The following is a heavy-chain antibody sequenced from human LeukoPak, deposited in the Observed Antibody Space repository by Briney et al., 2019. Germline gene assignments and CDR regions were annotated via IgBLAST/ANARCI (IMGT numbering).Heavy chain of an antibody. V-gene: IGHV5-51*01. D-gene: IGHD2-15*01. Sequence: GESLKISCKGSGYSFTSYWIGWVRQMPGKGLEWMGIIYPGDSDTRYSPSFQGQVTISADKSISTAYLQWSSLKASDTAMYYCARQMLSYCSGGSCYWFDPWGQGTLVTVSS. CDR3: ARQMLSYCSGGSCYWFDP. CDR2: IYPGDSDT. J-gene: IGHJ5*02. CDR1: GYSFTSYW.